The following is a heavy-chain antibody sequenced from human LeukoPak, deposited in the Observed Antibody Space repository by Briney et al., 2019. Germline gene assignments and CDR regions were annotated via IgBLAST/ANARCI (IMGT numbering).Heavy chain of an antibody. V-gene: IGHV1-18*01. CDR1: GYTFTSYG. CDR2: ISAYNGNT. Sequence: ASVRVSCKASGYTFTSYGISWVRQAPGQGLGWMGWISAYNGNTNYAQKLQGRVTMTTDTSTSTAYMELSRLRSDDTAVYYCANTIFGVVSGPYYFDYWGQGTLVTVSS. D-gene: IGHD3-3*01. J-gene: IGHJ4*02. CDR3: ANTIFGVVSGPYYFDY.